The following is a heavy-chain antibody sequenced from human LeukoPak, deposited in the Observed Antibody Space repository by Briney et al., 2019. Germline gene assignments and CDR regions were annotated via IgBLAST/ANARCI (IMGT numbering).Heavy chain of an antibody. CDR3: GRDSVTVAPAAPDY. Sequence: GGSRRLSCAASGLTFSGSSMNWVRQAPGKGLEWVSSISSSSGHIHYADSVKGRFTIARDNAKNSVYLQMNSLRAEDTAVYFCGRDSVTVAPAAPDYWGQGTLVTVSS. D-gene: IGHD2-2*01. CDR1: GLTFSGSS. J-gene: IGHJ4*02. CDR2: ISSSSGHI. V-gene: IGHV3-21*01.